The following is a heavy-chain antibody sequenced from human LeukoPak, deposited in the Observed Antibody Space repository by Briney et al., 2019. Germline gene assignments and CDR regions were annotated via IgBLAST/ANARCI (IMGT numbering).Heavy chain of an antibody. V-gene: IGHV1-2*02. CDR3: ARSPYYYDSSGYWVY. J-gene: IGHJ4*02. CDR2: INPNSGGT. Sequence: GASVKVSCKASGYTFTGYYMHWVRQAPGQGLEWMGWINPNSGGTNYAQKFQGRVTMTRDTSISTAYMELSRRRSDDTAVYYCARSPYYYDSSGYWVYWGQGTLVTVSS. CDR1: GYTFTGYY. D-gene: IGHD3-22*01.